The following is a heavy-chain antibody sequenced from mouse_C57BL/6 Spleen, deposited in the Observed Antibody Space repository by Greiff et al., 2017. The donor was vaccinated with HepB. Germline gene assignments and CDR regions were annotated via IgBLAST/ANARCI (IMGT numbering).Heavy chain of an antibody. CDR1: GYTFTSYW. V-gene: IGHV1-64*01. CDR3: ATSYYYARDY. Sequence: QVQLQQSGAELVKPGASVKLSCKASGYTFTSYWMHWVKQRPGQGLEWIGMIHPNSGSTNYNEKFKSKATLTVEKASSTAYMQLSSLTSEDSAVYYCATSYYYARDYWGQGTSVTVSS. J-gene: IGHJ4*01. CDR2: IHPNSGST.